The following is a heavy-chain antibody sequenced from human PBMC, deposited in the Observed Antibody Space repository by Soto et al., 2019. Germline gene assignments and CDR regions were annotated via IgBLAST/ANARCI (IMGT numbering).Heavy chain of an antibody. Sequence: GGSLRLSCVASGFTFSSYEMNWFRQAPGKGLEWVSYISTSGKTLHYADSVKGRFTISRDNAKNSLYLQMNSLRAEDTAVYYCARDIDYYDSSGYQDYWGQGTLVTVSS. CDR2: ISTSGKTL. V-gene: IGHV3-48*03. CDR1: GFTFSSYE. CDR3: ARDIDYYDSSGYQDY. D-gene: IGHD3-22*01. J-gene: IGHJ4*02.